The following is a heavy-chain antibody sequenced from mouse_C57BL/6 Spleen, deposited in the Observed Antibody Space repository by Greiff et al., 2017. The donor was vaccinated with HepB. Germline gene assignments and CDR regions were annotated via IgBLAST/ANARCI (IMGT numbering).Heavy chain of an antibody. D-gene: IGHD4-1*02. J-gene: IGHJ2*01. Sequence: VQLKDSGGGLVKPGGSLKLSCAASGFTFSSYAMSWVRQTPEKRLEWVATISDGGSYTYYPDNVKGRFTISRDNAKNNLYLQMSHLKSEDTAMYDCARDQLGFDYWGQGTTRTVSA. CDR1: GFTFSSYA. CDR3: ARDQLGFDY. CDR2: ISDGGSYT. V-gene: IGHV5-4*01.